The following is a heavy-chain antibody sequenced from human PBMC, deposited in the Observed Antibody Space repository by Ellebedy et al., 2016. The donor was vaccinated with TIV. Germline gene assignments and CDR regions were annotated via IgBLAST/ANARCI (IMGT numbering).Heavy chain of an antibody. Sequence: PGGSLRLSCAASGFAFSHYWMHWVRQGPGEGLVWVSRVKDDGSHTIYVDSVKGRFTISRDIFKNTVYLEMNSLRGYETAVYYFAEEGGSSRGASGMDVWGQGTLVTVSS. V-gene: IGHV3-74*01. J-gene: IGHJ4*02. CDR2: VKDDGSHT. CDR1: GFAFSHYW. CDR3: AEEGGSSRGASGMDV. D-gene: IGHD6-6*01.